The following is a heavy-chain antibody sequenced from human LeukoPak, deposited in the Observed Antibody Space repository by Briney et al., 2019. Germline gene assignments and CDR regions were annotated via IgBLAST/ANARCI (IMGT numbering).Heavy chain of an antibody. CDR3: AREGDGYILDY. Sequence: SETLSLTCTVSGGSISGYYWNWIRQPPGKGLEWIGYIYYSGSTNYNPSLKSRVTISVDTSKNQFSLKLSSVTAADTAVYYCAREGDGYILDYWGQGTLVTVSS. CDR1: GGSISGYY. J-gene: IGHJ4*02. D-gene: IGHD5-24*01. CDR2: IYYSGST. V-gene: IGHV4-59*01.